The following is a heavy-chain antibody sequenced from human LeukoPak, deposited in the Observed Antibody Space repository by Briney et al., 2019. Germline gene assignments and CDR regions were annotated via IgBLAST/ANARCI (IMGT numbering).Heavy chain of an antibody. CDR3: ARPARGAAADYFDY. V-gene: IGHV5-51*01. J-gene: IGHJ4*02. D-gene: IGHD6-13*01. CDR2: IYPGDSDT. Sequence: GESLKISCKGSGYGFTSSWIAWVRQMPGKGLEWMGIIYPGDSDTRYSPSFQGQVTISADKSISTAYLQWGSLQASDTAMYYCARPARGAAADYFDYWGQGTLVTVSS. CDR1: GYGFTSSW.